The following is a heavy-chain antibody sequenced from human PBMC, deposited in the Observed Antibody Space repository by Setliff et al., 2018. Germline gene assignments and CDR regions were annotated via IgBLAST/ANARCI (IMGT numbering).Heavy chain of an antibody. V-gene: IGHV3-23*01. CDR2: ILPAGTT. CDR1: GFTISSYA. Sequence: PGGSLRLSCAASGFTISSYAISWVRQTPEKGLEWVSGILPAGTTYYADSVKDRFTISKDNSQNTVYLQMNSLRAEDTAIYYCAKDFGSTWLNYFDYWGQGTLVTVSS. CDR3: AKDFGSTWLNYFDY. J-gene: IGHJ4*02. D-gene: IGHD6-13*01.